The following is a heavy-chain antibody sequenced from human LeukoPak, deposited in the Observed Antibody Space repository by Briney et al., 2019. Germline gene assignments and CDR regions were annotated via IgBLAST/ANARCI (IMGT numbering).Heavy chain of an antibody. Sequence: PSQTLSPTCTVSGGSISSYYCSWIRQPPGRGLEWIGYIYYSGSTNYNPSLKSRVTISVDTSKNQFSLKLSSVTAADTAVYYCARGGIVAPNWFDPWGQGTLVTVSS. CDR3: ARGGIVAPNWFDP. CDR2: IYYSGST. J-gene: IGHJ5*02. CDR1: GGSISSYY. V-gene: IGHV4-59*01. D-gene: IGHD1-26*01.